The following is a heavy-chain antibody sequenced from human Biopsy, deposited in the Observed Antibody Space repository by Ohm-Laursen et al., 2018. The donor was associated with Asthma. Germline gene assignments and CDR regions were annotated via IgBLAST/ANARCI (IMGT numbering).Heavy chain of an antibody. D-gene: IGHD3-22*01. CDR3: ARGDSSNWSHYYFDY. J-gene: IGHJ4*02. CDR1: GFAVSRDY. CDR2: IYSGGTS. V-gene: IGHV3-53*01. Sequence: SLRLSCSASGFAVSRDYMFWVRQAPGKGLEWVSVIYSGGTSHTADSVRGRFTTSRDYSKNTLYLQMHSLRAEDTAAYYCARGDSSNWSHYYFDYWGQGTLVTVSS.